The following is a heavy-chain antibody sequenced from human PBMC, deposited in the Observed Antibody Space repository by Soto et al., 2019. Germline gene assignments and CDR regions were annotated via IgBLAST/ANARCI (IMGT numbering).Heavy chain of an antibody. CDR2: ISAYNGNT. CDR3: ARDFSEGIGFRGEFGPGIDY. J-gene: IGHJ4*02. CDR1: GYTFTSYG. V-gene: IGHV1-18*01. D-gene: IGHD3-10*01. Sequence: QVQLVQSGAEVKKPGASVKVSCKASGYTFTSYGISWVRQAPGQGLEWMGWISAYNGNTNYAQKLQGRVTMTTDTSKSTAYMELRSLRSDDTAVYYCARDFSEGIGFRGEFGPGIDYWGQGTLVTVSS.